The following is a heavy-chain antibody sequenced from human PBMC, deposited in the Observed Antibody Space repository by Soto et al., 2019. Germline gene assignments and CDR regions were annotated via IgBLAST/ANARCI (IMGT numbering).Heavy chain of an antibody. Sequence: PGGSLRLSCAASGFAFENYAIHWVRQAPGTGLQWVSGISWNSDTIDYADSVKGRFTISRDNAKSSVYLQMNSLRPEDTALYYCVKTQVLGSHYNGFESWGQGTLVTVPS. V-gene: IGHV3-9*01. J-gene: IGHJ5*01. D-gene: IGHD3-16*01. CDR1: GFAFENYA. CDR3: VKTQVLGSHYNGFES. CDR2: ISWNSDTI.